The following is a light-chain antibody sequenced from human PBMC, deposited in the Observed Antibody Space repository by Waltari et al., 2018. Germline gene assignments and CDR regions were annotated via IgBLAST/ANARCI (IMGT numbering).Light chain of an antibody. CDR3: NSYTRSNTYV. CDR2: DVS. Sequence: QSALTQPASVSGSPGQSITISCTGTSRDVGAYKYVPWYQQHPGKVPKLIVFDVSNRPAGVPDRFSGSKSGNTASLTISGLQAEDEADYYCNSYTRSNTYVFGTGTRVTVL. CDR1: SRDVGAYKY. V-gene: IGLV2-14*03. J-gene: IGLJ1*01.